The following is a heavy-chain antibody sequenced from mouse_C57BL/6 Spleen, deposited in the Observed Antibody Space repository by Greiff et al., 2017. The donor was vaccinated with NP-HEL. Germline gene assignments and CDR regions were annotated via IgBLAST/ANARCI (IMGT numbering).Heavy chain of an antibody. CDR2: INPSSGYT. CDR1: GYTFTSYT. Sequence: LVESGAELARPGASVKMSCKASGYTFTSYTMHWVKQRPGQGLEWIGYINPSSGYTTSNQKFKDKATLTADKSSSTAYMQLSSRTSEDSAVYYCASSIYYYGSSYWYFDVWGTGTTVTVSS. CDR3: ASSIYYYGSSYWYFDV. V-gene: IGHV1-4*01. D-gene: IGHD1-1*01. J-gene: IGHJ1*03.